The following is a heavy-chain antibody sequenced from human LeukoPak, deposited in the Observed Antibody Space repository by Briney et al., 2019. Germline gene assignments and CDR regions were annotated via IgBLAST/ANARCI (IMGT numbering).Heavy chain of an antibody. CDR1: GYTFTDYY. J-gene: IGHJ4*02. V-gene: IGHV1-2*02. Sequence: ASVKVSCKASGYTFTDYYMNWVRQAPGQGLEWMGWINPNSGGTNYAQKFQGRVTMTRDTSISTAYMELSRLRSDDTAVYYCARDIYSSTFDYWGQGTLVTVSS. D-gene: IGHD6-13*01. CDR3: ARDIYSSTFDY. CDR2: INPNSGGT.